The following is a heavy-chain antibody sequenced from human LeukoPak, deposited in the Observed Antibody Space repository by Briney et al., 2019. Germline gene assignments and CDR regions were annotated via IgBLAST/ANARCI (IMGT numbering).Heavy chain of an antibody. J-gene: IGHJ3*02. D-gene: IGHD1-26*01. V-gene: IGHV3-48*04. CDR2: ISSSSSTI. Sequence: PGGSLRLSCAASGFTFSSYSMNWVRQAPGKGLEWVSYISSSSSTIYYADSVKGRFTISRDNAKNSLFLQMSSLRAEDTAVYYCARLWEPHDAFDIWGQGTMVTVSS. CDR1: GFTFSSYS. CDR3: ARLWEPHDAFDI.